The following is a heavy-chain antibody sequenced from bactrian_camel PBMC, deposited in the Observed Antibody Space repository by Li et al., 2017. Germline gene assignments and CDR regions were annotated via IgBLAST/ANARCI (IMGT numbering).Heavy chain of an antibody. J-gene: IGHJ4*01. V-gene: IGHV3S1*01. CDR1: GYTYNRYC. D-gene: IGHD5*01. CDR3: ARAFGYVDYNY. Sequence: HVQLVESGGALVQSGGSLTLSCVASGYTYNRYCMGWFRQTPGKEREGVAQIQTLYGSTDYADSVKGRFTISRENAKYTVYLQLNSLKTEDMAIYYCARAFGYVDYNYWGQGTQVTVS. CDR2: IQTLYGST.